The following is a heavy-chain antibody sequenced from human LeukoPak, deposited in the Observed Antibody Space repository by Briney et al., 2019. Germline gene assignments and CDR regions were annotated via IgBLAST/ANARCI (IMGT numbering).Heavy chain of an antibody. CDR1: GFPFSSYV. D-gene: IGHD5-18*01. CDR2: TSYDGSNK. CDR3: ARGSLSGGYGAYDI. Sequence: PGGSLRLSCAASGFPFSSYVMHWVRQAPGKGLEWVSFTSYDGSNKYYADSVKGRFTISRENGKNSLYLQMNSLRAEDTAVYYCARGSLSGGYGAYDIWGQGTMVTVSS. V-gene: IGHV3-30*14. J-gene: IGHJ3*02.